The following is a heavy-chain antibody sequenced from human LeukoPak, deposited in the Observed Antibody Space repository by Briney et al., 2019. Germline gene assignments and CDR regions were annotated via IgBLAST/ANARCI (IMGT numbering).Heavy chain of an antibody. CDR3: ARDTGYCSSTSC. CDR1: GFTFSSYS. D-gene: IGHD2-2*01. Sequence: GGSLRLSCAASGFTFSSYSMNWVRQAPGKGLEWVSYISSSSSTIYYADSVKGRFTISRDNAKNSLYLQMNSLRAEDTAVYYCARDTGYCSSTSCWGQGTLVTVSA. CDR2: ISSSSSTI. V-gene: IGHV3-48*01. J-gene: IGHJ4*02.